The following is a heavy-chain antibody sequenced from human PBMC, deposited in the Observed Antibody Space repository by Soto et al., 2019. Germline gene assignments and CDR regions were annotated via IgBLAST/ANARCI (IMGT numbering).Heavy chain of an antibody. D-gene: IGHD3-10*01. Sequence: PGGSLRLSCAASGFTFSSYGMHWVRQAPGKGLEWVAVIWYDGSNKYYADSVKGRFTISRDSSKNTLYLQMNSLRAEDTAVYYWATNIIMDPLLHSWGQEPRFTVSS. CDR1: GFTFSSYG. V-gene: IGHV3-33*01. CDR2: IWYDGSNK. J-gene: IGHJ5*02. CDR3: ATNIIMDPLLHS.